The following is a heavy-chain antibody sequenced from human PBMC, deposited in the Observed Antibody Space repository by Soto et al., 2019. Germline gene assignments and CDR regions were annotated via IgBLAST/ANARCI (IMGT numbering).Heavy chain of an antibody. CDR3: AKKSRAVAGPTAWFDP. Sequence: GGSLRLSCAASGFTFSSYGMHWVRQAPGKGLEWVAVISYDGSNKYYADSVKGRFTISRDNSKNTLYLQMNSLRAEDTAVYYCAKKSRAVAGPTAWFDPWGQGTLVTVSS. V-gene: IGHV3-30*18. CDR1: GFTFSSYG. D-gene: IGHD6-19*01. J-gene: IGHJ5*02. CDR2: ISYDGSNK.